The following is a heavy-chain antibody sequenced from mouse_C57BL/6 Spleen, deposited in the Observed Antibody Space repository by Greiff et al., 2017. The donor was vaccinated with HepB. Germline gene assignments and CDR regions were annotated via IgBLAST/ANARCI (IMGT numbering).Heavy chain of an antibody. V-gene: IGHV1-82*01. D-gene: IGHD1-1*01. J-gene: IGHJ1*03. CDR1: GYAFSSSW. CDR3: ARASYYGSSYWYFDV. CDR2: IYPGDGDT. Sequence: VQLQQSGPELVKPGASVKISCKASGYAFSSSWMNWVKQRPGKGLEWIGRIYPGDGDTNYNGKFKGKATLTADKSSSTAYMQLSSLTSEDSAVYFCARASYYGSSYWYFDVGGTGTTVTVSS.